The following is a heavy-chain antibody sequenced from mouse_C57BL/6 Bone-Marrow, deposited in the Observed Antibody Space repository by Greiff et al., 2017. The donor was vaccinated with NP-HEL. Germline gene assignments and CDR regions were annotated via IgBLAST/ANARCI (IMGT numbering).Heavy chain of an antibody. V-gene: IGHV5-16*01. Sequence: DVKLVESEGGLVQPGSSMKLSCTASGFTFSDYYMAWVRQVPEKGLEWVANINYDGSSTYYLDSLKSRFIISRDNAKNILYLQMSSLKSEDTATYYCARRGSYGAYYAMDYWGQGTSVTVSS. CDR1: GFTFSDYY. D-gene: IGHD1-2*01. J-gene: IGHJ4*01. CDR2: INYDGSST. CDR3: ARRGSYGAYYAMDY.